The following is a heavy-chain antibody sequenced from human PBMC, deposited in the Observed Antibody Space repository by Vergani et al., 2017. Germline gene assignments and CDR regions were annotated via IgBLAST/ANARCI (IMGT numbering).Heavy chain of an antibody. D-gene: IGHD2-15*01. Sequence: QVQLQESGPGLVKPSQTLSLTCTVSGGSINSHNYYWSWLRQPAGKGREWIGRIHTSGSTNYNPSLKSRVTMSEDTSKNQFSLNLTTVTAADTAVYFCARGSCHGGSCYKHLFDYWGQGILVTVSS. CDR2: IHTSGST. CDR3: ARGSCHGGSCYKHLFDY. J-gene: IGHJ4*02. CDR1: GGSINSHNYY. V-gene: IGHV4-61*02.